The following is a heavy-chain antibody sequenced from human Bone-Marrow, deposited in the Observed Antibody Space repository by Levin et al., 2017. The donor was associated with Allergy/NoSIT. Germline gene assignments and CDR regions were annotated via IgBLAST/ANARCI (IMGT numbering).Heavy chain of an antibody. CDR3: ARGAPTSIYGGSYFVFDY. Sequence: GESLKISCKASGYTFTSYDINWVRQATGQGLEWMGWMNPNSGNTGYAQKFQGRVTMTRNTSISTAYMELSSLRSEDTAVYYCARGAPTSIYGGSYFVFDYWGQGTLVTVSS. CDR1: GYTFTSYD. CDR2: MNPNSGNT. V-gene: IGHV1-8*01. D-gene: IGHD1-26*01. J-gene: IGHJ4*02.